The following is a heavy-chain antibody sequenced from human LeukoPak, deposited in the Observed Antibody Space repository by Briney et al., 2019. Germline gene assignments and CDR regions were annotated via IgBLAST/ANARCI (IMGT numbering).Heavy chain of an antibody. CDR3: ARDFSPMRADSTGGNVWFDAFDI. D-gene: IGHD3-16*01. J-gene: IGHJ3*02. CDR1: GFTFSNQW. CDR2: IKQDGSKE. Sequence: PGGSLRLSCAASGFTFSNQWMTWVRQAPGKGLEGVANIKQDGSKEHYVDSVKGRFTISRDSAKNSVYLQMNSLRAEDTAVYYCARDFSPMRADSTGGNVWFDAFDIWGQGTMVTVSS. V-gene: IGHV3-7*01.